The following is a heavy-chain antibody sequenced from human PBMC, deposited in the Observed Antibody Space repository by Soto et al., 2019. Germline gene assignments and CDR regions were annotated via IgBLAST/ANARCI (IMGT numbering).Heavy chain of an antibody. CDR2: IYYSGNT. J-gene: IGHJ4*02. V-gene: IGHV4-39*01. CDR3: VRHLTISTFFDY. CDR1: GGSISSSSYY. D-gene: IGHD3-10*01. Sequence: QLQLQESGPGLVKPSETLSLTCTVSGGSISSSSYYWGWIRQPPGKGLEWIESIYYSGNTYYNPSLKSRVTISVDTSKNQFSLELSSVTAADTAVYYCVRHLTISTFFDYWGQGTLVTVSS.